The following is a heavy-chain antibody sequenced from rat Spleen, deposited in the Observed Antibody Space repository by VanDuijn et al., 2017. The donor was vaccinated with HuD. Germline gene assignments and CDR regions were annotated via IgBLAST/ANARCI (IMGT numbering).Heavy chain of an antibody. CDR1: GFTFRNYY. J-gene: IGHJ4*01. V-gene: IGHV5-27*01. CDR3: TTLIGDA. CDR2: ISTGGGSI. Sequence: EVQLVESGGGLVQPGRSLKLSCAASGFTFRNYYMAWVRQAPTKGLEWVAYISTGGGSIYYRDSVKGRFTISRDNAKSTLYLQMDSLRSEDTATYYCTTLIGDAWGQGASVTVSS. D-gene: IGHD1-5*01.